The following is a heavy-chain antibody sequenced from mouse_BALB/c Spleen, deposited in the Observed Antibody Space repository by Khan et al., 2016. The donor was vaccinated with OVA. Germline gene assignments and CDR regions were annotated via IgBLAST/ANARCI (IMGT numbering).Heavy chain of an antibody. Sequence: EVELVESGGGLVQPGGSLELSCAASGFTFSGYGMSWVRQTPDKRLELVATINSNGGTSYYPDSVKGRFTISRANAKSTLHLQMSSLKSADTAMYYCARIDYVYDEGYWYFDVWGAGTTVTVSS. V-gene: IGHV5-6-3*01. D-gene: IGHD2-14*01. CDR1: GFTFSGYG. CDR3: ARIDYVYDEGYWYFDV. CDR2: INSNGGTS. J-gene: IGHJ1*01.